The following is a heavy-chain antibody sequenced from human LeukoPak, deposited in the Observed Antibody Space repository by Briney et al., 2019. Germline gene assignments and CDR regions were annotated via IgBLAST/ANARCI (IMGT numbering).Heavy chain of an antibody. D-gene: IGHD6-19*01. CDR1: GYTFSSYG. CDR2: ISAYNGNT. Sequence: ASVTVSCKASGYTFSSYGISWVRQAPGQGREWMGWISAYNGNTNYAQNLQGRVTMTTDTSTSTAYMELRSLRSDDTAVYYCARDLKRGYSSGRYSWGTGSSNDYWGQGTLVTVSS. J-gene: IGHJ4*02. CDR3: ARDLKRGYSSGRYSWGTGSSNDY. V-gene: IGHV1-18*01.